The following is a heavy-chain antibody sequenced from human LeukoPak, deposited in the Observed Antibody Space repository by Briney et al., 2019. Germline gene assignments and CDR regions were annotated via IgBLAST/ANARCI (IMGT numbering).Heavy chain of an antibody. Sequence: SETLSLTCAVYGGSFSGYYWSWVRQPPGKGLEWIGEINHSGSTNYNPSLKSRVTISVDTSKNQFSLKLSSVTAADTAVYYCARRPYSSSSDYWGQGTLVTVSS. CDR2: INHSGST. D-gene: IGHD6-13*01. J-gene: IGHJ4*02. CDR3: ARRPYSSSSDY. V-gene: IGHV4-34*01. CDR1: GGSFSGYY.